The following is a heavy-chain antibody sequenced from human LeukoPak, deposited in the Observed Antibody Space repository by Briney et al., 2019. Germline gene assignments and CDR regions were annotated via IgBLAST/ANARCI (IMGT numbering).Heavy chain of an antibody. Sequence: SETLSLTCTVPGGSISSYYWSWIRQPPGKGLEWIGYIYYSGSTNYNPSLKSRVTISVDTSKNQFSLKLSSVTAADTAVYYCARVGAMYYYGSGPHWFDPWGQGTLVTVSS. V-gene: IGHV4-59*01. CDR2: IYYSGST. J-gene: IGHJ5*02. D-gene: IGHD3-10*01. CDR3: ARVGAMYYYGSGPHWFDP. CDR1: GGSISSYY.